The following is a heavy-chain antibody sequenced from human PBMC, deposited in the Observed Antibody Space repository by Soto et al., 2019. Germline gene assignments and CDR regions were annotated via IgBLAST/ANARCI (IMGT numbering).Heavy chain of an antibody. Sequence: ASVKVSCKASGYTFTSYGISWVRQAPGQGLEWMGWISAYNGNTNYAQKLQGRVTMTTDTSTSTAYMELRSLRSDDTAVYYCARDQEEYQLLWGYYYYGMDVWGQGTTVTVSS. J-gene: IGHJ6*02. V-gene: IGHV1-18*01. CDR2: ISAYNGNT. CDR3: ARDQEEYQLLWGYYYYGMDV. CDR1: GYTFTSYG. D-gene: IGHD2-2*01.